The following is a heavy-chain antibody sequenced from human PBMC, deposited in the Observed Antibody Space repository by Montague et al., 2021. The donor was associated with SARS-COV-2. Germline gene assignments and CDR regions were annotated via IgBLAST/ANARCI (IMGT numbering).Heavy chain of an antibody. Sequence: SETLSLTYTVSGGSISSYYWSWIRQPAGKGLEWIGRIHTSGTTNYNPSLNILVTMSVDTSKNQFSLKLSSVTAADHAVYYCAGGSGIINFYNSGMDVWGQENTVTVS. CDR2: IHTSGTT. D-gene: IGHD3-10*01. CDR1: GGSISSYY. J-gene: IGHJ6*02. V-gene: IGHV4-4*07. CDR3: AGGSGIINFYNSGMDV.